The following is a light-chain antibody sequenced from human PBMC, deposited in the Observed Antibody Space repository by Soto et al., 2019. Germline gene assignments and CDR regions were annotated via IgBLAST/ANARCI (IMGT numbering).Light chain of an antibody. J-gene: IGKJ4*01. Sequence: DIPMTQSPSTLSASVGDRVTITCRASQGISSWLAWYQQKPGKVPKLLIYKASTLESGVPSRFSGSGSGTEFTLTVSSLQPDDFASYYCQQYRTYSRTFGGGTKVEIK. CDR3: QQYRTYSRT. CDR2: KAS. CDR1: QGISSW. V-gene: IGKV1-5*03.